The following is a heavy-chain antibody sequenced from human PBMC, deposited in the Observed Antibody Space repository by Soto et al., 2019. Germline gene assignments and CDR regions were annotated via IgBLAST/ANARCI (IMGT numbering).Heavy chain of an antibody. CDR3: ARIPVYYYDSSGSRARRGAFDI. D-gene: IGHD3-22*01. CDR2: IIPIFGTA. J-gene: IGHJ3*02. CDR1: GGTFSSYA. Sequence: QVQLVQSGAEVKKPGSSVKVSCKASGGTFSSYAISWVRQAPGQGLEWMGGIIPIFGTANYAQKFQGRVTITADESTSTAYMELSSLRSEDTAVYYCARIPVYYYDSSGSRARRGAFDIWGQGTMVTVSS. V-gene: IGHV1-69*01.